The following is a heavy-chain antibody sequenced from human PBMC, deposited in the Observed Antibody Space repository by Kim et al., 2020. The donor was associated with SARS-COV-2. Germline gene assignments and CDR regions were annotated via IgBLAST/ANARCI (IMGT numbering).Heavy chain of an antibody. Sequence: SETLSLTCTVSGGSISSSSYYWGWIRQPPGKGLEWIGSIYYSGSTYYNPSLKSRVTISVDTSKNQFSLKLSSVTAADTAVYYCARDLLYDSSGYYWFDPWGQGTLVTVSS. CDR2: IYYSGST. J-gene: IGHJ5*02. V-gene: IGHV4-39*02. CDR3: ARDLLYDSSGYYWFDP. CDR1: GGSISSSSYY. D-gene: IGHD3-22*01.